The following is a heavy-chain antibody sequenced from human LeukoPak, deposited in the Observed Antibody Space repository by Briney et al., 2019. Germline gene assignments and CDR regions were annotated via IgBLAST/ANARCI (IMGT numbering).Heavy chain of an antibody. J-gene: IGHJ4*02. CDR1: GFIFSTYG. CDR3: ATSSPRNYFDH. Sequence: GGSLRLSCAASGFIFSTYGLHWVRQSPGRGLEWVAVIWYDGSQRYYADSVKGRFTISRDDSQNTIYLQMDSLRAEDTAVYYCATSSPRNYFDHWGQGTLVTASS. D-gene: IGHD1-14*01. V-gene: IGHV3-33*01. CDR2: IWYDGSQR.